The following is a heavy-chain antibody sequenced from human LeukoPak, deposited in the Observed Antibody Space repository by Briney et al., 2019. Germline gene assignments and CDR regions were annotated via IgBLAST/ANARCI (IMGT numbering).Heavy chain of an antibody. J-gene: IGHJ6*03. CDR3: ARVVPSDYSMDV. CDR2: ISGSGSTI. V-gene: IGHV3-48*03. Sequence: GGSLRPSCAASGFTFSSYEMNWVRQAPGKGLEWVSHISGSGSTIYYADSVKGRFTISRDNAKNSLYLQMNSLRAEDTAVYYCARVVPSDYSMDVWGRGTTVTVSS. CDR1: GFTFSSYE. D-gene: IGHD3-10*02.